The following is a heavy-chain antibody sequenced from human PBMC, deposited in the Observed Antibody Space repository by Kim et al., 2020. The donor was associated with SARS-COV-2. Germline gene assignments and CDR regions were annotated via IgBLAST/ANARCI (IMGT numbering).Heavy chain of an antibody. CDR1: GGSFSGYY. D-gene: IGHD6-13*01. CDR3: AIGSHSSSWYGVRHWFDP. V-gene: IGHV4-34*01. Sequence: SETLSLTCAVYGGSFSGYYWNWIRQPPGKGLEWIGEINHSGSTNYNPSLKSRVTISVDTSKNQFSLKLSSVTAADTAVYYCAIGSHSSSWYGVRHWFDPWGQGTLVTLSS. J-gene: IGHJ5*02. CDR2: INHSGST.